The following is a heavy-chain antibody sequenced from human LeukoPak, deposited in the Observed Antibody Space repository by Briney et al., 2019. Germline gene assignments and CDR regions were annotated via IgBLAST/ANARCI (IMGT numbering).Heavy chain of an antibody. D-gene: IGHD3-10*01. CDR2: IYYSGST. CDR1: GGSISSYY. CDR3: ARDRSRVYFDY. Sequence: PSETLSLTCTVSGGSISSYYWSWIRQPPGKGLEWIGYIYYSGSTNYNPSLKSRVTISVDTSKNQFSLKLSSVTAADTAVYYCARDRSRVYFDYWGQGTLVTVPS. J-gene: IGHJ4*02. V-gene: IGHV4-59*01.